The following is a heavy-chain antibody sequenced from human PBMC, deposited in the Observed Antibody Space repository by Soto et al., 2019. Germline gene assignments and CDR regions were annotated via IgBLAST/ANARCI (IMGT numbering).Heavy chain of an antibody. Sequence: PGGSLRLSCAASGFTFSSYGMHWVRQAPGKGLEWVAVISYDGSNKYYADSVKGRFTISRDNSKNTLYLQVNSLRAEDTAVYYCASSGYFDYWGQGTLVTVSS. CDR1: GFTFSSYG. J-gene: IGHJ4*02. V-gene: IGHV3-30*03. CDR2: ISYDGSNK. D-gene: IGHD3-22*01. CDR3: ASSGYFDY.